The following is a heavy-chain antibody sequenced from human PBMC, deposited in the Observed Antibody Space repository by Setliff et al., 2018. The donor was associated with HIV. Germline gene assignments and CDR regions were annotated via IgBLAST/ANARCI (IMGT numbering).Heavy chain of an antibody. CDR1: GGSISSGGYY. V-gene: IGHV4-31*03. CDR2: IYYSGST. J-gene: IGHJ2*01. Sequence: SETLSLTCTVSGGSISSGGYYWSWIRQHPGKGLEWIGYIYYSGSTYYNPSLKSRVTISVDTSKNQFSLKLNSVTALDTAVYYCAREVVSAVWYFDHWGRGIQVTVSS. CDR3: AREVVSAVWYFDH.